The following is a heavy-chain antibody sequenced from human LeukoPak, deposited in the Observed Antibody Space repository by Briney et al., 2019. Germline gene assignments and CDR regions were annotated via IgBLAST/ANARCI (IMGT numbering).Heavy chain of an antibody. Sequence: GGSLRLSCKASGFIFGDYYMNWIRQAPGKGLECLSYISSGTINHSNYADSVKGRFTISRDNANSMLYLQMNSLRAEDSAVYYCAKDFVGPDDYWGQGTLVTVSS. V-gene: IGHV3-11*06. CDR3: AKDFVGPDDY. CDR1: GFIFGDYY. D-gene: IGHD1-26*01. CDR2: ISSGTINHS. J-gene: IGHJ4*02.